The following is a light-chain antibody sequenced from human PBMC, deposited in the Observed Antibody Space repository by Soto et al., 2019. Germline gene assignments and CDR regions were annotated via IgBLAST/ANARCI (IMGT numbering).Light chain of an antibody. CDR3: CSYTTTSIPV. V-gene: IGLV2-14*01. CDR2: DVS. Sequence: QSALTQPASVSGSPGQSITISCTGTSSDVGGYNYVSWYQQHPGKAPKLMIYDVSNRPSGVSNRFSGSKSGNTASLTISGLQPEDDADYYCCSYTTTSIPVFGGGTKLTVL. J-gene: IGLJ2*01. CDR1: SSDVGGYNY.